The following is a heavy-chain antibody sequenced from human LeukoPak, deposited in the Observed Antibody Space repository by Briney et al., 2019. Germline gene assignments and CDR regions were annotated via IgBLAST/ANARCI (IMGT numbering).Heavy chain of an antibody. CDR1: GFTFSSYG. V-gene: IGHV3-30*18. Sequence: GGSLRLSCAASGFTFSSYGMHWVRQAPGKGLEWVAAISYDGSNKYYADSVKGRFTISRDNSKNTLYLQMNSLRAEDTAVYYCAKVGYCSGGSCYSGVAVAAFQHWGQGTLVTVSS. CDR3: AKVGYCSGGSCYSGVAVAAFQH. D-gene: IGHD2-15*01. CDR2: ISYDGSNK. J-gene: IGHJ1*01.